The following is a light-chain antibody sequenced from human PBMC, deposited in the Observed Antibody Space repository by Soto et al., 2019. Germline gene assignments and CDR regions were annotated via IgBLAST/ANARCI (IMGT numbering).Light chain of an antibody. CDR1: RSNIGSNS. V-gene: IGLV1-44*01. CDR2: SDD. J-gene: IGLJ3*02. Sequence: QSVLTQSPSASGTPGQRVTISCSGRRSNIGSNSVNWYQLLPGTAPKLLIYSDDRRPSGVPDRFSGSRSGTSASLAISGLQSEDEAEYHCAAWDDSVEAPVFGGGTKVTVL. CDR3: AAWDDSVEAPV.